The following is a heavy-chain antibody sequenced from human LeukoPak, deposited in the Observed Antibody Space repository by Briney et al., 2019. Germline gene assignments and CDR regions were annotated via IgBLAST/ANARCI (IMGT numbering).Heavy chain of an antibody. CDR2: INAGNGNT. J-gene: IGHJ1*01. CDR3: ARQISSGWPRAEYFQH. D-gene: IGHD6-19*01. V-gene: IGHV1-3*01. CDR1: GYTFTSYA. Sequence: ASVKVSCKASGYTFTSYAMHWVRQAPGQRLEWMGWINAGNGNTKYSQKFQGRVTITRDTSASTAYMELSSLRSGDTAVYYCARQISSGWPRAEYFQHWGQGTLVTVSS.